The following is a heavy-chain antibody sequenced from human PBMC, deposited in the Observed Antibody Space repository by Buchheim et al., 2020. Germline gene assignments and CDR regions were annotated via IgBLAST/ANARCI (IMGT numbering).Heavy chain of an antibody. CDR2: ISYDGSNK. V-gene: IGHV3-30*02. CDR3: VKDIGDPGAH. CDR1: GFTFSSSG. J-gene: IGHJ4*02. Sequence: QVHLVESGGGVVRPGRSLRLSCAASGFTFSSSGMHWVRQAPGKGLEWVAFISYDGSNKYYVDSVKGRFTISRDISKGTLDLQMNSLRAEDTAMYYCVKDIGDPGAHWGQGTL. D-gene: IGHD1-26*01.